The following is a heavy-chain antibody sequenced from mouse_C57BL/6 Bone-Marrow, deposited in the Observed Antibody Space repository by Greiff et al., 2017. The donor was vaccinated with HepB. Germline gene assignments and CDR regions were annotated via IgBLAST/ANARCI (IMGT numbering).Heavy chain of an antibody. CDR1: GYTFTSYG. V-gene: IGHV1-81*01. CDR2: IYPRSGNT. CDR3: ARPDYVSWFAY. D-gene: IGHD2-4*01. Sequence: QVQLQQSGAELARPGASVKLSCKASGYTFTSYGISWVKQRTGQGLEWIGEIYPRSGNTYYNEKFKGKAALTADKSSSTAYMELRSLTSEDSAVYFCARPDYVSWFAYWGQGTLVTVSA. J-gene: IGHJ3*01.